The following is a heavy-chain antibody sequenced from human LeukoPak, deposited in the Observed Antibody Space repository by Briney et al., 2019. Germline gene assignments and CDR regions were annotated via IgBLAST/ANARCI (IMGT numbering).Heavy chain of an antibody. CDR1: GFTFSSYS. V-gene: IGHV3-21*01. D-gene: IGHD5-12*01. CDR2: ISSSSSYI. CDR3: ARPTRGLFDY. J-gene: IGHJ4*02. Sequence: GGSQRLSCAASGFTFSSYSMNWVRQAPGKGLEWVSSISSSSSYIYYADSVKGRFTISRDNAKNSLYLQMNSLRAEDTAVYYCARPTRGLFDYWGQGTLVTVSS.